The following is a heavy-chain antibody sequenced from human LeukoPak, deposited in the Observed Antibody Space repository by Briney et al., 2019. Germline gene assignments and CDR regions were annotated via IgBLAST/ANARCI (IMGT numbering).Heavy chain of an antibody. CDR1: GGTFSSYA. CDR3: ASMGGSYFTPYYYYYMDV. D-gene: IGHD1-26*01. Sequence: GAAVKVSCNAAGGTFSSYAISWGRRALARGVEWRGGIISIVGTANYAQKFQGRVTITADESTSTAYMELSSLRSEDTAVYYCASMGGSYFTPYYYYYMDVWGKGTTVTISS. J-gene: IGHJ6*03. CDR2: IISIVGTA. V-gene: IGHV1-69*01.